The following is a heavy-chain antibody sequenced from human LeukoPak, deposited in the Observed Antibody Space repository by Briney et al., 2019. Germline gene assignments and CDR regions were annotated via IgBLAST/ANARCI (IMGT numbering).Heavy chain of an antibody. Sequence: PSETLSLTCTVSGGSISSSSYYWGWIRQPPGKGLEWIGSIYYSGSTYYNPSLKSRVTISVDTSKNKFSLKLNSVPAADTAVYYCARPAYRGSYYDAFDIWGQGTMVTVSS. CDR2: IYYSGST. D-gene: IGHD1-26*01. CDR1: GGSISSSSYY. J-gene: IGHJ3*02. V-gene: IGHV4-39*01. CDR3: ARPAYRGSYYDAFDI.